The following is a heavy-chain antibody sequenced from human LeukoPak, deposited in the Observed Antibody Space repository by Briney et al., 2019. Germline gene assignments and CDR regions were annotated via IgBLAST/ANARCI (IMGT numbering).Heavy chain of an antibody. CDR2: ISSSGTTI. J-gene: IGHJ5*02. Sequence: PGRSLRLSCAASGFTFSDHYMSWIRQAPGKGLEWVSHISSSGTTICYADSVKGRFTISRDNAKKSLYLEMNSLRAEDTAVYYCARFRGYSYGYQPWGQGTLVTVSS. CDR3: ARFRGYSYGYQP. V-gene: IGHV3-11*01. CDR1: GFTFSDHY. D-gene: IGHD5-18*01.